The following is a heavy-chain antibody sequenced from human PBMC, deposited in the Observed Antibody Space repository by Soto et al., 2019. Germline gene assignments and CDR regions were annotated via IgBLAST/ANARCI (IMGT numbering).Heavy chain of an antibody. J-gene: IGHJ4*02. V-gene: IGHV1-18*01. CDR2: INAYNGNT. Sequence: QVQLVQSGAEVKNPGASVKVSCKASGYSFTRYGIGWARQAPGQGLEWMGWINAYNGNTNYAQNLQGRVIVTRDTSTSTAYMELRSLISDDTAVYYCARGRYGDYWGQGALVTVSS. D-gene: IGHD1-1*01. CDR3: ARGRYGDY. CDR1: GYSFTRYG.